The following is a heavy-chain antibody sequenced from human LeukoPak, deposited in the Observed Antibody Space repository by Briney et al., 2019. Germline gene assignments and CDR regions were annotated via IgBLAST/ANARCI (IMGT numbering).Heavy chain of an antibody. CDR3: ARGVWAPFDS. Sequence: GGSLRLSCAASGFSLSNYWMNWVRQAPGEGLEWVANIKQDGSEKNYVDSVKGRFTISRDNAKNSLILQMNSLRDEDTAVYYCARGVWAPFDSWGQGTLASVSS. D-gene: IGHD7-27*01. CDR2: IKQDGSEK. J-gene: IGHJ4*02. CDR1: GFSLSNYW. V-gene: IGHV3-7*01.